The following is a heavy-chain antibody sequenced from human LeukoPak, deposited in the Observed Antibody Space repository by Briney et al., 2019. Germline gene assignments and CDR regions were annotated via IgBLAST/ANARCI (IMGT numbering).Heavy chain of an antibody. CDR2: IYHSGST. CDR1: GGSFSSGSYY. D-gene: IGHD3-9*01. J-gene: IGHJ4*02. CDR3: VREAYEILTGYYNIYFDY. Sequence: KPSEILSLTCAVYGGSFSSGSYYWSWIRQPAGKGLEWIGEIYHSGSTNYSPSLKSRVTISVDKSKNEFSLKLSFVTAADTAVYYCVREAYEILTGYYNIYFDYWGQGILVTVSS. V-gene: IGHV4-61*10.